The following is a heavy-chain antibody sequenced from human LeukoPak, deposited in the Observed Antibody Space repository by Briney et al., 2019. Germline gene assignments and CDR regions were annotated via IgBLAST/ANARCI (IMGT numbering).Heavy chain of an antibody. Sequence: ASVKVSCKASGGTFSSYAISWVRQAPGQGLEWMGGIIPIFGTANYAQKFQGRVTITADESTSTAYMELSSLRSEDTAVYYCARDKVTMVRGVFYYYYGMDVWGQGTTVTVSS. V-gene: IGHV1-69*13. CDR2: IIPIFGTA. CDR3: ARDKVTMVRGVFYYYYGMDV. CDR1: GGTFSSYA. D-gene: IGHD3-10*01. J-gene: IGHJ6*02.